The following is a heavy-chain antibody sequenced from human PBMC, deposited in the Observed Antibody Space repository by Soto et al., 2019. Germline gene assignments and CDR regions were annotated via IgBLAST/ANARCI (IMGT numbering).Heavy chain of an antibody. CDR3: AKGEGPAFDI. CDR2: ISGSGGST. V-gene: IGHV3-23*01. Sequence: GSLRLSCAASGFTFSSYAMSWVRQAPGKGLGWVSAISGSGGSTYYADSVRGRFTISRDNSKNTLYLQMNSLRAEDTAVYYCAKGEGPAFDIWGQGTMVTVSS. J-gene: IGHJ3*02. CDR1: GFTFSSYA.